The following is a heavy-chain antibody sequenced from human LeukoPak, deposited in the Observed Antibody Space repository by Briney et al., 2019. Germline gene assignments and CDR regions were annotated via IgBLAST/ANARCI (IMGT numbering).Heavy chain of an antibody. CDR2: IYKSGSA. CDR3: ARGGYSGSYADY. Sequence: PSQTLSLTCAVSGSSISSGGSSWTWIRQPPGQGLEWIGYIYKSGSAYYNPSLKSRVTISVDTSKNRFSLKLHSVTAADTAVYYCARGGYSGSYADYWGQGTLVTVSS. J-gene: IGHJ4*02. D-gene: IGHD1-26*01. CDR1: GSSISSGGSS. V-gene: IGHV4-30-2*01.